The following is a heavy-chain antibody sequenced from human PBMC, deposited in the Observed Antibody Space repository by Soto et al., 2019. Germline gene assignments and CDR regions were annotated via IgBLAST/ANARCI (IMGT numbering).Heavy chain of an antibody. J-gene: IGHJ4*02. Sequence: GSLRLSYAASIFTFSTYEMNWVRQAPGKGLEWVSYISTSGSTVYYADSVKGRFTISRDNTRNSLYLQMNSLRDEDTALYYCVRYCSTTLCDGVATRTFDYWGQGTLVTVSS. CDR2: ISTSGSTV. CDR3: VRYCSTTLCDGVATRTFDY. D-gene: IGHD2-2*01. V-gene: IGHV3-48*03. CDR1: IFTFSTYE.